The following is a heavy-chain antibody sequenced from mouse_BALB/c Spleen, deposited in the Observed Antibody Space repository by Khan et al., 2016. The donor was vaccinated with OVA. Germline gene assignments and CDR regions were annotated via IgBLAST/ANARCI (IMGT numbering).Heavy chain of an antibody. D-gene: IGHD1-2*01. V-gene: IGHV5-15*02. Sequence: EVELVESGGGLVQPGGSRKLSCAASGFTFSDYGMAWVRQAPGKGPEWVAFISDLAYTFYYADTVTGRFTLSRENAKNTLYLEMSSLRSGDTAMXYWARGGGTAPFAYWGQGTLVTVSA. J-gene: IGHJ3*01. CDR1: GFTFSDYG. CDR3: ARGGGTAPFAY. CDR2: ISDLAYTF.